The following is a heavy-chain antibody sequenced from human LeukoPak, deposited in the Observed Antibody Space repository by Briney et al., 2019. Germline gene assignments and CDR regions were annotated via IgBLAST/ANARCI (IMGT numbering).Heavy chain of an antibody. V-gene: IGHV4-39*07. CDR2: IYHSGST. CDR1: GGSIRSSYYY. J-gene: IGHJ4*02. D-gene: IGHD5-18*01. Sequence: SETLSLTCTVSGGSIRSSYYYWGWIRQPPGKGLEWIGEIYHSGSTNYNPSLKSRVTISVDKSKNQFSLKLSSVTAADTAVYYCARTAIPETFDYWGQGTLVTVSS. CDR3: ARTAIPETFDY.